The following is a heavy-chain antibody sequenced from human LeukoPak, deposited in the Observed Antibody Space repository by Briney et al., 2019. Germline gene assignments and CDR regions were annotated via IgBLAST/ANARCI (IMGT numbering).Heavy chain of an antibody. Sequence: GGSLTLSCAASGFTFSSYAMHWVRQAPGKGLEWVAVISYDGSNKYYADSVKGRFTISRDNSKNTLYLQMNSLRAEDTAVYYCARDTVSSSWYYDAFDIWGQGTMVTVSS. V-gene: IGHV3-30*04. CDR3: ARDTVSSSWYYDAFDI. CDR1: GFTFSSYA. CDR2: ISYDGSNK. D-gene: IGHD6-13*01. J-gene: IGHJ3*02.